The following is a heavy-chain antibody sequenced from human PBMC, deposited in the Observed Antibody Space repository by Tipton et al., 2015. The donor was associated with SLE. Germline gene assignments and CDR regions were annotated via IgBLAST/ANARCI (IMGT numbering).Heavy chain of an antibody. CDR3: ARGVYGARLDY. J-gene: IGHJ4*02. Sequence: QLVQSGAEVKKPGASVKVSCKASGYTFTSYDINWVRQATGQGLEWMGGIIPIFGTANYAQKFQGRVTITADESTSTAYMELSSLRSEDTAVYYCARGVYGARLDYWGQGTLVTVSS. CDR2: IIPIFGTA. D-gene: IGHD5/OR15-5a*01. CDR1: GYTFTSYD. V-gene: IGHV1-69*13.